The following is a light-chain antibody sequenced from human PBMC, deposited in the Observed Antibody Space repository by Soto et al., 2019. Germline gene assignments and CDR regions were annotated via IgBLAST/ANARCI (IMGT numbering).Light chain of an antibody. CDR3: QQYGSSPPVT. Sequence: VLTQSPGTLSLSPGERATLSCRASQSVSYYLAWYQQKPGQAPRLLIYGASTRATGIPARFSGSGSGTDFTLTISRLEPEDFAVYYCQQYGSSPPVTFGQGTKVDIK. V-gene: IGKV3-20*01. J-gene: IGKJ1*01. CDR2: GAS. CDR1: QSVSYY.